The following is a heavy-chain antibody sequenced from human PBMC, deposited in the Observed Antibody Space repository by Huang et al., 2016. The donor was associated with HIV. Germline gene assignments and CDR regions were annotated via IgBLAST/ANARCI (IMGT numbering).Heavy chain of an antibody. Sequence: QVQLVESGGGVVQPGGSLRLSCAASGFTFSSYGMHWVRQAPGRGLEWVAFIHYDGSNRHYADSVKGRFTSSRDNSKNTLYLQMNSLRAEDTAVYFCAKFGSSGYLPRYSFDYWGQGTLVTVSS. V-gene: IGHV3-30*02. CDR2: IHYDGSNR. CDR1: GFTFSSYG. J-gene: IGHJ4*02. D-gene: IGHD3-22*01. CDR3: AKFGSSGYLPRYSFDY.